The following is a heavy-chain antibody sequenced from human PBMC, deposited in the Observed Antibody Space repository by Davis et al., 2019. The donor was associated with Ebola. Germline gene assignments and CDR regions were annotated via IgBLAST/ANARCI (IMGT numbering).Heavy chain of an antibody. V-gene: IGHV3-21*01. CDR3: ARGYGSGSYYYYGMDV. CDR1: GFTFSGYW. J-gene: IGHJ6*02. D-gene: IGHD3-10*01. CDR2: ISSSSSYI. Sequence: GESLKISCDASGFTFSGYWMNWVRQAPGKGLEWVSSISSSSSYIYYADSVKGRFTISRDNAKNTLYLQMNSLRAEDTAVYYCARGYGSGSYYYYGMDVWGQGTTVTVSS.